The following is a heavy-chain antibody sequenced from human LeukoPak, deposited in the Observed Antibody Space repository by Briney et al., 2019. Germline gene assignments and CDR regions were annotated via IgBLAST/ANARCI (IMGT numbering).Heavy chain of an antibody. CDR1: GFTFNDYY. CDR3: ARGRCSGGSCYPYTLDY. CDR2: ISSSGTTI. Sequence: GGSLRLSCAASGFTFNDYYMTWIRQAPGKGLEWVSYISSSGTTIYYADSVKGRFTISRDNSKNTLYLQMNSLRAEDTAVYYCARGRCSGGSCYPYTLDYWGQGTLVTVSS. J-gene: IGHJ4*02. D-gene: IGHD2-15*01. V-gene: IGHV3-11*04.